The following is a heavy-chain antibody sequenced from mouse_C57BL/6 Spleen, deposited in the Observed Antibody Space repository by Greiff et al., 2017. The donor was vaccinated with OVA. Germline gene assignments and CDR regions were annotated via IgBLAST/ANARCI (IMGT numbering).Heavy chain of an antibody. Sequence: VQGVESGPELVKPGASVKISCKASGYAFSSSWMNWVKQRPGKGLEWIGRIYPGDGDTNYNGKFKGKATLTADKSSSTAYMQLSSLTSEDSAVYFCARRGGYYGYFDVWGTGTTVTVSS. CDR3: ARRGGYYGYFDV. D-gene: IGHD2-2*01. CDR1: GYAFSSSW. J-gene: IGHJ1*03. V-gene: IGHV1-82*01. CDR2: IYPGDGDT.